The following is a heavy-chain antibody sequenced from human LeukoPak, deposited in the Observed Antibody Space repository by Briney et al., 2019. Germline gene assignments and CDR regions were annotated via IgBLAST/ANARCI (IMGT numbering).Heavy chain of an antibody. CDR3: AKDRRPVYYDFWSGYGY. Sequence: GRSLRLSCAASGFTFSSYGMHWVRQAPGKGLEWVAVIPYDGSNKYYADSVKGRFTISRDNSKNTLYLQMNSLRAEDTAVYYCAKDRRPVYYDFWSGYGYWGQGTLVTVSS. CDR2: IPYDGSNK. CDR1: GFTFSSYG. V-gene: IGHV3-30*18. J-gene: IGHJ4*02. D-gene: IGHD3-3*01.